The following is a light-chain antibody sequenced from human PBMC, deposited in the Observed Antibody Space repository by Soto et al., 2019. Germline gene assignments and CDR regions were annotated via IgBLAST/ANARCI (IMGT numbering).Light chain of an antibody. V-gene: IGLV2-14*01. CDR1: SSDVGGYNY. CDR2: EVS. J-gene: IGLJ1*01. CDR3: SSYTSSSSYV. Sequence: QSVLTQPASVSGSPGQSITISCTGTSSDVGGYNYVSWYQQHPGKAPKRMIYEVSNRPSGVSNRFSGSKSGNTASLTISGLQAEDEADYYCSSYTSSSSYVFGTGTKVT.